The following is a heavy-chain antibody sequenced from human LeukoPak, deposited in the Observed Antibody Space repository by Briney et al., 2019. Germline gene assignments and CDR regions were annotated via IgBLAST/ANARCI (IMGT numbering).Heavy chain of an antibody. J-gene: IGHJ6*03. CDR3: AREGRTWNYYYYMDV. D-gene: IGHD1-14*01. CDR2: INHSGST. CDR1: GGSFSGYY. V-gene: IGHV4-34*01. Sequence: SETLSLTCAVYGGSFSGYYWSWIRQPPGKGLEWIGEINHSGSTNYNPSLKSRVTISVDTSKNRFSLKLSSVTAADTAVYYCAREGRTWNYYYYMDVWGKGTTVTVSS.